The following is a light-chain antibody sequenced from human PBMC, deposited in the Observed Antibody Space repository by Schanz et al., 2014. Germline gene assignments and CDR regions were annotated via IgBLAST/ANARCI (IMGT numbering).Light chain of an antibody. CDR1: SGDVGGYNY. CDR2: DVN. V-gene: IGLV2-14*03. J-gene: IGLJ2*01. Sequence: QSALIQPPSVSGSPGQSVTISCTGTSGDVGGYNYVSWYQQHPGKAPKLMIYDVNNRPSGVSHRFSGSKSGTTASLTISDLQAEDEADYYCSSFTSSSSCLFGGGTKLTVL. CDR3: SSFTSSSSCL.